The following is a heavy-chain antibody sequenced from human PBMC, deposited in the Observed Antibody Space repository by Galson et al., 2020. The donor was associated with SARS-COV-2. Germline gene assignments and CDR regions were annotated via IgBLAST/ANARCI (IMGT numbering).Heavy chain of an antibody. J-gene: IGHJ4*02. V-gene: IGHV4-34*01. CDR1: GGSFSGYY. CDR3: ARSDDYGDPEYFDY. D-gene: IGHD4-17*01. CDR2: INHSGST. Sequence: SETLSLTCAVYGGSFSGYYWSWIRQPPGKGLEWIGEINHSGSTNYNPSLKSRVTISVDTSKNQFSLKLSSVTAADTDVYYCARSDDYGDPEYFDYGGQGTLVTVSS.